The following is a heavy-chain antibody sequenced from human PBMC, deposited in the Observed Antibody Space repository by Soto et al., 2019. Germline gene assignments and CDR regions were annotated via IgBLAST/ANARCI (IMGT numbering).Heavy chain of an antibody. D-gene: IGHD3-10*01. CDR1: GGSISSGGYY. CDR3: ARGREVWFGDRLTAFDY. V-gene: IGHV4-31*03. CDR2: IYYSGST. Sequence: PSETLSLTCTVSGGSISSGGYYWSWIRQHPGKGLEWIGYIYYSGSTYYNPSLKSRVTISVDTSKNQFSLKLSSVTAADTAVYYCARGREVWFGDRLTAFDYWGQGTLVTVSS. J-gene: IGHJ4*02.